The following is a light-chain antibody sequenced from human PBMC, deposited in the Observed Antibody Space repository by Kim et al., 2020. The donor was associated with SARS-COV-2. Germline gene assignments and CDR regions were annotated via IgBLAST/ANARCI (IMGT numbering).Light chain of an antibody. J-gene: IGKJ3*01. Sequence: EIVMTQSPATLSVSPGERATLSCRASQSVSSNLAWYQQKPGQAPRLLIYGASTRATGIPARFSGSGSGTEFTLTISSLQSEDFALYYCQQCNDWPVTFGPGTKVDIK. CDR1: QSVSSN. CDR2: GAS. V-gene: IGKV3D-15*01. CDR3: QQCNDWPVT.